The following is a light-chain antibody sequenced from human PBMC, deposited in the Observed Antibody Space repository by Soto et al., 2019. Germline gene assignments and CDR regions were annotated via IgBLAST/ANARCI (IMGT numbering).Light chain of an antibody. Sequence: TQYHYTLSASVGDRVTITCRASQSISSWLAWYQQKPGQAPRLLRYCASSRAVGIPDRFRCSGSGTDFTLTIFIFEPEDFAVDNCQQYGCSSISFCQG. V-gene: IGKV3-20*01. CDR3: QQYGCSSIS. J-gene: IGKJ5*01. CDR2: CAS. CDR1: QSISSW.